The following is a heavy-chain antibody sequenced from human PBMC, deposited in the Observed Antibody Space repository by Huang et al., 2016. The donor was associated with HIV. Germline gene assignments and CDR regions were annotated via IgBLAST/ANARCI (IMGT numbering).Heavy chain of an antibody. J-gene: IGHJ4*02. CDR1: GGSVCSSNSY. Sequence: QVQLQESGPGLVEPSQTLSLTCTVSGGSVCSSNSYWPWIRQPPGKGLEWIGYIYYSGSTFYNPSLKSRLTISLHTSKNQFSLHLASVTAADTAVYFCARAMPRDHYDSSGYFGFDYWGQGSLVTVSS. D-gene: IGHD3-22*01. CDR3: ARAMPRDHYDSSGYFGFDY. V-gene: IGHV4-30-4*08. CDR2: IYYSGST.